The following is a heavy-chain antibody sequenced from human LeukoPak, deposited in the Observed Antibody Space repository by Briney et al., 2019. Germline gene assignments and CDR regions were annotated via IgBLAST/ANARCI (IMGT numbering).Heavy chain of an antibody. CDR1: GFTFSSYA. J-gene: IGHJ4*02. V-gene: IGHV3-23*01. CDR3: AKGTPRDGYNSGYFDY. D-gene: IGHD5-24*01. Sequence: GGSLRLSCAASGFTFSSYAMSWVRQAPGKGLEWVSIISDNGDYTYYADSVKGRFTISRDNSKNTLYLQMNSLRAEDTAVYYCAKGTPRDGYNSGYFDYWGQGTLVTVSS. CDR2: ISDNGDYT.